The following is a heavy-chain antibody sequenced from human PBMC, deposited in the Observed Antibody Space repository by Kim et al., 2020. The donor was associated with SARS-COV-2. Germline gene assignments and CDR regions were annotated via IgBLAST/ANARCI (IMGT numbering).Heavy chain of an antibody. J-gene: IGHJ4*02. D-gene: IGHD3-10*01. CDR2: IGWNGGSI. CDR3: AKDTSHYYGSGTYWDY. Sequence: GGSLRLSCAASGFTFGDYAMHWVRQAPGKGLEWVSGIGWNGGSIDYADSVKGRFTISRDNAKNSLFLQMNSLRAEDTALYYCAKDTSHYYGSGTYWDYWGQGTLVTVSS. V-gene: IGHV3-9*01. CDR1: GFTFGDYA.